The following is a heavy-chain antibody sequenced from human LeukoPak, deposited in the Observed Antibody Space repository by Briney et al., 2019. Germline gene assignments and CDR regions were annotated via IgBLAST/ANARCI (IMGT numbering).Heavy chain of an antibody. CDR3: ARVSYGSGSYYNVHYFDY. CDR1: GDSFRSNLYY. J-gene: IGHJ4*02. V-gene: IGHV4-39*07. Sequence: SETLSLTCTVSGDSFRSNLYYWGWIRQAPGKGLEWVGSIYYTGISFDNPSLKSRVAISVDTSKNQFSLKLSSVTAADTAVYYCARVSYGSGSYYNVHYFDYWGQGTLVTVSS. D-gene: IGHD3-10*01. CDR2: IYYTGIS.